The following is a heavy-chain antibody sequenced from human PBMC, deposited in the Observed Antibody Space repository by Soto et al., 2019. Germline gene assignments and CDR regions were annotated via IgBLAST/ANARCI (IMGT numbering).Heavy chain of an antibody. CDR2: IISIFGTA. J-gene: IGHJ5*02. D-gene: IGHD5-18*01. Sequence: SVKVSCKASGGTFSSYAISWVRQAPGQGLEWMGGIISIFGTANYAQKFQGRVTITADESTSTAYMELSSLRSEDTAVYYCARDSSGYSYGYTIGWFDPWGQGTLVTVSS. CDR1: GGTFSSYA. CDR3: ARDSSGYSYGYTIGWFDP. V-gene: IGHV1-69*13.